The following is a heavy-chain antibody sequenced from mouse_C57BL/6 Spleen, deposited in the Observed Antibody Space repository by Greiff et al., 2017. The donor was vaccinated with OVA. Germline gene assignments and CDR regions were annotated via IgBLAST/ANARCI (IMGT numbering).Heavy chain of an antibody. D-gene: IGHD2-4*01. V-gene: IGHV1-52*01. J-gene: IGHJ4*01. Sequence: QVQLKQPGAELVRPGSSVKLSCKASGYTFTSYWMHWVKQRPIQGLEWIGNIDPSDSETHYNQKFKDKATLTVDKSSSTAYMQLSSLTSEDSAVYYCARGYYDYRDYAMDYWGQGTSVTVSS. CDR2: IDPSDSET. CDR3: ARGYYDYRDYAMDY. CDR1: GYTFTSYW.